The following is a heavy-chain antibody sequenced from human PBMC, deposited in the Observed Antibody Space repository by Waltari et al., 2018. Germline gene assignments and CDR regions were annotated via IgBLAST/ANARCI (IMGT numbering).Heavy chain of an antibody. D-gene: IGHD2-21*01. V-gene: IGHV1-18*01. Sequence: SWVRQAPGQGLEWMGWISAYNGNTNYAQKLQGRVTMTTDTSTSTAYMELRSLRSDDTAVYYCARDPGDMWRPGWFDPWGQGTLVTVSS. CDR2: ISAYNGNT. CDR3: ARDPGDMWRPGWFDP. J-gene: IGHJ5*02.